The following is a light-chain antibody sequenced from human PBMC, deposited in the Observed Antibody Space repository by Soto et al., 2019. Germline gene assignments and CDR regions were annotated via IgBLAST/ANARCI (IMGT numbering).Light chain of an antibody. CDR2: DVT. CDR3: ASITRSSTSV. CDR1: SSDVGAYNF. V-gene: IGLV2-14*03. Sequence: QSALTQPASVSGSPGQSITISCTGTSSDVGAYNFVSWHQQHPGKAPKLMIYDVTNRPSGVSTRFSGSKSGNTASLTISGIQTEDEADYYCASITRSSTSVFGTGTKVTVL. J-gene: IGLJ1*01.